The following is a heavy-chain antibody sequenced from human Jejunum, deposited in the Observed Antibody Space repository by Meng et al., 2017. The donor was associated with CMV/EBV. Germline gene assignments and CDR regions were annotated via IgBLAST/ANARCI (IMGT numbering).Heavy chain of an antibody. CDR3: AKEGLNAPFDY. CDR1: GFTVSTNY. Sequence: EGHLVESGGGLIQPGGAVGLYGPASGFTVSTNYMSWVRQAPGKGLEWVSVIYSGGNTYYADSVKGRFTISRDNSKNTLYLQMNNLRADDTAVYYCAKEGLNAPFDYWGQGTLVTVSS. CDR2: IYSGGNT. J-gene: IGHJ4*02. V-gene: IGHV3-53*01.